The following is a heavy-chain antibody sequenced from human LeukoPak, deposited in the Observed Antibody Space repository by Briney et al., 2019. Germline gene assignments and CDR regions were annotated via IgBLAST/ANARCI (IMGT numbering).Heavy chain of an antibody. D-gene: IGHD6-19*01. Sequence: ASVKVSCKASGYTFTGYYMHWVRQAPGQGLEWMGWINPNSGGTNYAQKFQGRVTMTRDTSISTAYMELSRLRCDDTAVYYCARVLFYSSGNKSNRVDYWGQGTLVTVSS. J-gene: IGHJ4*02. CDR1: GYTFTGYY. CDR3: ARVLFYSSGNKSNRVDY. CDR2: INPNSGGT. V-gene: IGHV1-2*02.